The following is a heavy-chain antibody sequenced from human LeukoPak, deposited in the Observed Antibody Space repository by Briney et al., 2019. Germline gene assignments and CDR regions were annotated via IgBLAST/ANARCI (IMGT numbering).Heavy chain of an antibody. D-gene: IGHD6-13*01. Sequence: SETLSLTCTVSGGSISGYYWNWIRQPPGKGLEWIGYIYHSGSTNYNPSLKSRVTISVDTSKKQFSLKVSSVTAADTAVYYCAREDHYSSYRFDFWGQGTLVTVSS. CDR1: GGSISGYY. CDR3: AREDHYSSYRFDF. J-gene: IGHJ4*02. V-gene: IGHV4-59*01. CDR2: IYHSGST.